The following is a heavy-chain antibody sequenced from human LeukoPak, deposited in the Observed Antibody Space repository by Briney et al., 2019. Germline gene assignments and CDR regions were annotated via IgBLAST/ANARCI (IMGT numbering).Heavy chain of an antibody. V-gene: IGHV4-30-2*01. CDR1: GGSISSGGYS. D-gene: IGHD2-2*01. J-gene: IGHJ5*02. Sequence: SQTLSLTCAVSGGSISSGGYSWSWIRQPPGKGLEWIGYIYHSGSTYYNPSLKSRVTISVDRSKNQFSLKLSSVTAADTAVYYCARVVVVPAAPPHWFDPWGQGTLVTVPS. CDR2: IYHSGST. CDR3: ARVVVVPAAPPHWFDP.